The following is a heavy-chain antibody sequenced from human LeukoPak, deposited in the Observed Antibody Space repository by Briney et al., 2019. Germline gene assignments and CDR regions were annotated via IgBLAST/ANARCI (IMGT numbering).Heavy chain of an antibody. CDR2: IYYSGST. CDR1: GGSISSSSYY. D-gene: IGHD1-26*01. V-gene: IGHV4-39*07. Sequence: PSETLSLTCTVSGGSISSSSYYWGWIRQPPGKGLEWIGSIYYSGSTYYNPSLKSRVTISVDKSKNQFSLKLSSVTAADTAVYYCARVEEWELLHFDYWGQGTLVTVSS. CDR3: ARVEEWELLHFDY. J-gene: IGHJ4*02.